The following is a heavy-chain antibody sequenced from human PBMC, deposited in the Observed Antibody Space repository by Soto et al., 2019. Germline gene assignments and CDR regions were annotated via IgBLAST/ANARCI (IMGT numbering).Heavy chain of an antibody. V-gene: IGHV1-46*03. J-gene: IGHJ3*02. Sequence: QVQLVQSGAEVKKPGASVKVSCKASGYTFTSYYMHWVRQAPGQGLEWMGIINPSGGSTSYAQKFQDRVTMTRDTSTSTVYMELSSLRSEDTAVYYCARGWFGELIDDAFDIWGQGTMVTVSS. D-gene: IGHD3-10*01. CDR3: ARGWFGELIDDAFDI. CDR2: INPSGGST. CDR1: GYTFTSYY.